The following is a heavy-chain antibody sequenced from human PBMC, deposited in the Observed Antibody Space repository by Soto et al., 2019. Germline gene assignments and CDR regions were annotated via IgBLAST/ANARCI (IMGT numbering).Heavy chain of an antibody. CDR1: GHSISSGYY. J-gene: IGHJ4*03. D-gene: IGHD3-10*01. CDR3: ARGEYYGSGNYFDY. CDR2: FYHSGST. V-gene: IGHV4-38-2*01. Sequence: PSETLSLTCAVSGHSISSGYYWGWIRQPPGKGLEWIGSFYHSGSTYYNPSLKSRVTISVDTSKNQFSLKLSSVTAADTAVYYCARGEYYGSGNYFDYWVPETLLVTVSS.